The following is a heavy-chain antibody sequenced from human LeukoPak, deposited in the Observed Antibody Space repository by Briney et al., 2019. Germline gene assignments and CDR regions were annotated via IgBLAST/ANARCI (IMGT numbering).Heavy chain of an antibody. CDR2: IIPIFCTA. D-gene: IGHD2-2*01. CDR3: ARDYKLPTRPQLMDV. V-gene: IGHV1-69*13. Sequence: SVKVSCKASGGTFSSYAISWVRQAPGQGLEWMGGIIPIFCTANYAQKFQGRVTITADESTSTAYMELSSLRSEDTAVYYCARDYKLPTRPQLMDVWGQGTTVTVSS. J-gene: IGHJ6*02. CDR1: GGTFSSYA.